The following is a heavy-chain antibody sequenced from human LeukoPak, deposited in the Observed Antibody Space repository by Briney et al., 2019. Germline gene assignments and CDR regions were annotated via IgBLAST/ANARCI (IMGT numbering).Heavy chain of an antibody. J-gene: IGHJ4*02. V-gene: IGHV3-23*01. CDR2: ISGSGGSA. CDR1: GFTFSSYA. CDR3: AKDHRDGYDYVWGSYYFDY. D-gene: IGHD3-16*01. Sequence: GGSLRLSCEASGFTFSSYAMSWVRQAPGKGLEWVSSISGSGGSAYYADSVKGRFTISRDNSKNTLYVQMTSLRAEDTAVYYCAKDHRDGYDYVWGSYYFDYWGQGTLVTVSS.